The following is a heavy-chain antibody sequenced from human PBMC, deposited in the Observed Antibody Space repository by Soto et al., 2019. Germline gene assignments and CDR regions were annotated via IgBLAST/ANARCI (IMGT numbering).Heavy chain of an antibody. CDR1: GASVVHDNW. CDR2: VSLAGRN. D-gene: IGHD3-10*01. Sequence: HVQLQESGPGLVRPSGTLSLPGSVSGASVVHDNWWSWVRQSPGKGLEWIGEVSLAGRNHYNPSLQSRVTISLDESKNQFALILTSVTVSDAAIYYCARGFQYWLPTFDWGRGTVGTVS. J-gene: IGHJ1*01. CDR3: ARGFQYWLPTFD. V-gene: IGHV4-4*02.